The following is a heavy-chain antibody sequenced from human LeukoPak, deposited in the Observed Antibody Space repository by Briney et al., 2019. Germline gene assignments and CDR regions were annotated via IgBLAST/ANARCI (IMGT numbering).Heavy chain of an antibody. CDR3: ALFDSDLAYYYYYGMDV. D-gene: IGHD2-21*01. CDR1: GFTFSNYW. J-gene: IGHJ6*02. Sequence: GGSLRLSCAASGFTFSNYWMSWVRQAPGKGLEWVSSISSSSSYIYYADSVKGRFTISRDNAKNSLYLQMNSLRAEDTAVYYCALFDSDLAYYYYYGMDVWGQGTTVTVSS. V-gene: IGHV3-21*01. CDR2: ISSSSSYI.